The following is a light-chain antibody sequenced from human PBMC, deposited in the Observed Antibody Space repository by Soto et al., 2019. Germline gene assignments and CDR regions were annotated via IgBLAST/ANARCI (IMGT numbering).Light chain of an antibody. J-gene: IGKJ1*01. Sequence: EMLGNQPPDSLGVSLGERATINSESSQSVVYSSNNQNCLAWYQQKPGQPPKLLIYWAYTRESGVPDRFSGGGSGTDFTLTISGLQAEDVAVYYCQQYCVTPWTFGQGTKVDIK. CDR3: QQYCVTPWT. CDR2: WAY. CDR1: QSVVYSSNNQNC. V-gene: IGKV4-1*01.